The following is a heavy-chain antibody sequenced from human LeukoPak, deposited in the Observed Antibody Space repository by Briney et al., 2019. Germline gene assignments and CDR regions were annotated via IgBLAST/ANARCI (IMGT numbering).Heavy chain of an antibody. D-gene: IGHD3-10*01. CDR3: ARGASGSGSYY. CDR1: GASINSSDYC. CDR2: IYYRGNT. J-gene: IGHJ4*02. Sequence: SETLSLTCSVSGASINSSDYCWGWIRQPPGKGLEWIGTIYYRGNTYYNPSLKSRVTISVDTSKKQFSLKLSSVTAADTAVYYCARGASGSGSYYWGQGTLVTVSS. V-gene: IGHV4-39*01.